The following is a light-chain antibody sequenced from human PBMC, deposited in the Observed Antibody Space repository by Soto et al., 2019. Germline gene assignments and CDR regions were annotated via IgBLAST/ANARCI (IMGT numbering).Light chain of an antibody. Sequence: EIVLTQSPATLSLSPGARATLSCRASQSVGNYLAWYQQKAGQAPRLLIYDASHRATGVPDRFSGSGSGTDVTLNISSLEPEDFAVYFCQQRSNWPLWSFGQGTKVDIK. CDR2: DAS. V-gene: IGKV3-11*01. CDR3: QQRSNWPLWS. CDR1: QSVGNY. J-gene: IGKJ1*01.